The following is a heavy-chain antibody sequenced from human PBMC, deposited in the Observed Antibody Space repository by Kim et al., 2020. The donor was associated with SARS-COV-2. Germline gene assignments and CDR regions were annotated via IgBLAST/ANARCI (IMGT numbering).Heavy chain of an antibody. D-gene: IGHD3-16*01. CDR1: GGSFSGYY. V-gene: IGHV4-34*01. CDR3: ARGGVWSDY. J-gene: IGHJ4*02. CDR2: INHSGST. Sequence: SETLSLTCAVYGGSFSGYYWSWIRQPPGKGLEWIGEINHSGSTNYNPSLKSRVTISVDTSKNQFSLKLSSVTAADTAVYYCARGGVWSDYWGQGTLVTVSS.